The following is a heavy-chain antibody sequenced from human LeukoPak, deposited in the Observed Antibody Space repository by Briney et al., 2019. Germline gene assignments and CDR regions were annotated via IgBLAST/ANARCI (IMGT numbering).Heavy chain of an antibody. V-gene: IGHV4-34*01. J-gene: IGHJ5*02. CDR2: INHSGST. D-gene: IGHD6-13*01. CDR3: ARGPPARYSSSWYTPRYNWFDP. CDR1: GGSFSGYY. Sequence: SETLSLTCAVYGGSFSGYYWSWIRQPPGKGLEWIGEINHSGSTNYNPSLKSRVTISVDTSKNQFSLKLSSVTAADTAVYYCARGPPARYSSSWYTPRYNWFDPWGQGTLVTVSS.